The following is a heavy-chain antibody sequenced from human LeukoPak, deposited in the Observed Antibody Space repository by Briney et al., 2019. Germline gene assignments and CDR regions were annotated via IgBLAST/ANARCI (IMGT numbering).Heavy chain of an antibody. Sequence: SETLSLTCAVYGGSFSGYYWSWIRQPPGKGLEWIGEINHSGSTNYNPSLKSRVTISVDTSKNQFSLKLSSVTAADTAVYYCARGVSRYFDWLSNYGMDVWGKGTTVTVSS. V-gene: IGHV4-34*01. D-gene: IGHD3-9*01. J-gene: IGHJ6*04. CDR2: INHSGST. CDR3: ARGVSRYFDWLSNYGMDV. CDR1: GGSFSGYY.